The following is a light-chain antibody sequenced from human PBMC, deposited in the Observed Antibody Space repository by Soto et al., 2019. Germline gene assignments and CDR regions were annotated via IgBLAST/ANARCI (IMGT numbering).Light chain of an antibody. CDR1: ESFSTN. CDR2: DAS. J-gene: IGKJ1*01. V-gene: IGKV3-15*01. CDR3: QQYKKWPRT. Sequence: EIEMTQSPATLSLAPGERVTLSCRASESFSTNLAWYQQKPGQAPRLLIYDASTRATGIPVRFSGSGSGTEFTLTISSLQSEDFAVYYCQQYKKWPRTFGHGTMVDI.